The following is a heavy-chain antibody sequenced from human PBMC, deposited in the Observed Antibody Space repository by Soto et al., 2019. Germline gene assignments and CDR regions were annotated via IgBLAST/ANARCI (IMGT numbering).Heavy chain of an antibody. CDR3: ARQRGRGSWSIDH. D-gene: IGHD6-13*01. V-gene: IGHV4-39*01. J-gene: IGHJ4*02. Sequence: QMQLQESGPGRVKPAENLSLTCTVSGGSISSSDDWWGWIRQPPGKGLEWIGSIYYTGSTYYNPSIETLVIISVDTSKNQFSLRMSSVTDANTAVNYCARQRGRGSWSIDHWGQGTLVTVTS. CDR1: GGSISSSDDW. CDR2: IYYTGST.